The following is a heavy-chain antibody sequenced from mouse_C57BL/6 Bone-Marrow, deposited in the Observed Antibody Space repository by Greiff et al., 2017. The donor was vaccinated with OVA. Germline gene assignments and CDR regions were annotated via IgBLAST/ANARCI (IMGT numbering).Heavy chain of an antibody. CDR3: VRHNDIYYDYDGGYFDY. V-gene: IGHV10-1*01. Sequence: EAGGGLVQPKGSLKLSCAASGFSFNTYAMNWVRQAPGKGLEWVARIRSKSNNYATYYADSVKDRFTISRDDSESMLYLQMNNLKTEDTAMYYCVRHNDIYYDYDGGYFDYWGQGTTLTVSS. J-gene: IGHJ2*01. CDR2: IRSKSNNYAT. D-gene: IGHD2-4*01. CDR1: GFSFNTYA.